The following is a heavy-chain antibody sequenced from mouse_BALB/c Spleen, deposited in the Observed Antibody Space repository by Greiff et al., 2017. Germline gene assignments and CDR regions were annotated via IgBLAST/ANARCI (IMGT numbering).Heavy chain of an antibody. Sequence: EVQVVESGGGLVKPGGSLKLSCAASGFTFSSYAMSWVRQSPEKRLEWVAEISSGGSYTYYPDTVTGRFTISRDNAKNTLYLEMSSLRSEDTAMYYCARLGSFDYWGQGTTLTVSS. J-gene: IGHJ2*01. CDR1: GFTFSSYA. CDR2: ISSGGSYT. CDR3: ARLGSFDY. V-gene: IGHV5-9-4*01. D-gene: IGHD4-1*01.